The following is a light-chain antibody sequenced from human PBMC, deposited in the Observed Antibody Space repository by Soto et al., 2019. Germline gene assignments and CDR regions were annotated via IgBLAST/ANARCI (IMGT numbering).Light chain of an antibody. Sequence: DIQMTQSPSTLSASVGDRVTITCRASQSISSWLAWYQQKPGKAPKLLIYKASSLESGVPSRFSGRGSGTEFTLTISSLQPDDFAPYYCQQYNSYSWTFGQGTKVEI. CDR3: QQYNSYSWT. CDR2: KAS. J-gene: IGKJ1*01. V-gene: IGKV1-5*03. CDR1: QSISSW.